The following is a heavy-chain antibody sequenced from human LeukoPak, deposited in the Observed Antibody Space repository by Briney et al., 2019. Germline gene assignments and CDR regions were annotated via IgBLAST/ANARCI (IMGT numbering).Heavy chain of an antibody. CDR3: ATIVVVPAAILNAFDI. V-gene: IGHV3-21*01. J-gene: IGHJ3*02. CDR2: ISSSSSYI. D-gene: IGHD2-2*01. Sequence: GGSLRLSCAASGFTFSSYSMNWVRQAPGKGLEWVSSISSSSSYIYYADSVKGRFTSSRDNAKNSLYLQMNSLRAEDTAVYYCATIVVVPAAILNAFDIWGQGTMVTVSS. CDR1: GFTFSSYS.